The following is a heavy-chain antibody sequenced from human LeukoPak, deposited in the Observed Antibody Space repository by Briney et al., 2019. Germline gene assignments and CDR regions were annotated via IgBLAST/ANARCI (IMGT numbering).Heavy chain of an antibody. CDR3: ARIDPAAITRGY. CDR1: GYTFTGYN. CDR2: INPNSGGT. J-gene: IGHJ4*02. Sequence: GASVKVSCKTSGYTFTGYNIHWVRQAPGQGLEWMGWINPNSGGTKYAPKFQGRVTMTRDTSISTAYMELSRLRSDDTAVYYCARIDPAAITRGYWGQGTLVTVSS. D-gene: IGHD2-2*01. V-gene: IGHV1-2*02.